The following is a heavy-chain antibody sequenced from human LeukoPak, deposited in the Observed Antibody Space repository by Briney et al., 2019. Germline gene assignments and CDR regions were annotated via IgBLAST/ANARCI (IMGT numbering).Heavy chain of an antibody. V-gene: IGHV3-9*01. J-gene: IGHJ3*02. CDR2: ISWNSGSI. D-gene: IGHD4-17*01. CDR1: GFTFDDYA. Sequence: PGGSLRLSCAASGFTFDDYAMHWVRQAPGKGLEWVSGISWNSGSIGYADSVKGRFTIPRDNAKNSLYLQMNSLRAEDTALYYCAKVMTTVTTESAFDIWGQGTMVTVSS. CDR3: AKVMTTVTTESAFDI.